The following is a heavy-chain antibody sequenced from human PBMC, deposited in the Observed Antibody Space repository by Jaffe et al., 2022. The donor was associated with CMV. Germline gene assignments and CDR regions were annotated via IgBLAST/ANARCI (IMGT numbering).Heavy chain of an antibody. CDR3: ANLPEGTTIDY. V-gene: IGHV3-11*06. D-gene: IGHD4-17*01. CDR1: GFTFSDHY. Sequence: QVQLVESGGGLVKPGGSLRLSCEASGFTFSDHYMSWIRQAPGKGLEWVSFISSSSIYTYYADSVKGRFTISRDNAKNSLYLQMNSLRAEDTAVYYCANLPEGTTIDYWGQGTLVTVSS. CDR2: ISSSSIYT. J-gene: IGHJ4*02.